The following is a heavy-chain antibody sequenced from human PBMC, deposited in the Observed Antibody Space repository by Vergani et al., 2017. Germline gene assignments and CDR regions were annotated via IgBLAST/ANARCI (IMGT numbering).Heavy chain of an antibody. CDR1: GGTFSSYA. V-gene: IGHV1-69*01. Sequence: QVQLVQSGAEVKKPGSSVKVSCKASGGTFSSYAISWVRQAPGQGLEWMGGIIPIFGTANYAQKFQGRVTITADESTSTAYMEVSSLRSEDTAVYYWAGGAGITCGGVIVMGYYDYYMDVWGKGTTVTVSS. D-gene: IGHD3-16*02. CDR3: AGGAGITCGGVIVMGYYDYYMDV. J-gene: IGHJ6*03. CDR2: IIPIFGTA.